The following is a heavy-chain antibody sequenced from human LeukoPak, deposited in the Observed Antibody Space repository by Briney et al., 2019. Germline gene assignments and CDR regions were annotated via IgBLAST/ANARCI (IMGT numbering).Heavy chain of an antibody. V-gene: IGHV3-21*01. J-gene: IGHJ4*02. CDR3: ARDPTRGGYSGYVGYYFDY. CDR1: GFTFSSYS. Sequence: KTGGSLRLSCAASGFTFSSYSMNWVRQAPGKGLEWVSSISSSSSYIYYADSVKGRFTISRDNAKNSLYLQMNSLRAEDTAVYYCARDPTRGGYSGYVGYYFDYWGEGTLVTVSS. D-gene: IGHD5-12*01. CDR2: ISSSSSYI.